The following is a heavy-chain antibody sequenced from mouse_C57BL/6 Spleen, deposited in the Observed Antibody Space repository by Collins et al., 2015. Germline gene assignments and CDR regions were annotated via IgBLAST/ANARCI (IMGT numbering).Heavy chain of an antibody. Sequence: QIQLVQSGPELKKPGETVKISCKASGYTFTTYGMSWVKQAPGKGLKWMGWINTYSGVPTYADDFKGRFAFSLETSASTAYLQINNLKNEDTATYFCARGFAYWGQGTLVTVSA. CDR3: ARGFAY. J-gene: IGHJ3*01. CDR2: INTYSGVP. V-gene: IGHV9-3*01. CDR1: GYTFTTYG.